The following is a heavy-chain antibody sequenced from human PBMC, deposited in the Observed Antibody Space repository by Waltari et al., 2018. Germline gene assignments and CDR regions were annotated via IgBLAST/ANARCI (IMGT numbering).Heavy chain of an antibody. J-gene: IGHJ4*02. Sequence: QVNLVESGGGVVQPGGSLRLSFATSGFTFSNFGMHWVRQAPGRGLEWVALIWFDGSDKFYADSVRGRFTISRDNSARTLYLDMDSLRLDDTAMYYCAKDAFGNTYLDFWGQGTLVTVSS. CDR1: GFTFSNFG. CDR3: AKDAFGNTYLDF. CDR2: IWFDGSDK. D-gene: IGHD2-2*02. V-gene: IGHV3-30*02.